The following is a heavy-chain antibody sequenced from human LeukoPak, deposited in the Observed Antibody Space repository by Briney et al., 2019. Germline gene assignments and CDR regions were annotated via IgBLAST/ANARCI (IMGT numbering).Heavy chain of an antibody. V-gene: IGHV4-30-4*01. CDR2: IYYSGST. Sequence: PSQTLSLTCTVSGGSISSGDYYWSWIRQPPGKGLEWIGYIYYSGSTYYNPSLKSRVTISVDTSKNQFSLKLSSVTAADTAVYYCARVRYDSSGYYSGGTAVFDYWGQGTLVTVSS. CDR1: GGSISSGDYY. J-gene: IGHJ4*02. D-gene: IGHD3-22*01. CDR3: ARVRYDSSGYYSGGTAVFDY.